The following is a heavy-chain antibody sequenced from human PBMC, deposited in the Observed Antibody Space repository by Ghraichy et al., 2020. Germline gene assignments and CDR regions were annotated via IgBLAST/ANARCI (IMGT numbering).Heavy chain of an antibody. V-gene: IGHV4-39*01. J-gene: IGHJ4*02. D-gene: IGHD1-1*01. CDR2: IYHSGTT. Sequence: SETLSLTCTVSGASISSVTSYWAWIRQPPGKGLEWIGSIYHSGTTYYNPSLKSRVTISVDTPKNQISLRLSSVTAADTAVYYCAADPTIASYFDYWGQGTLATVSS. CDR1: GASISSVTSY. CDR3: AADPTIASYFDY.